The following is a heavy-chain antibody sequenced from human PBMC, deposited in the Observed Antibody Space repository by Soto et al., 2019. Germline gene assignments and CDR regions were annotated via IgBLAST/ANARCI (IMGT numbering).Heavy chain of an antibody. CDR2: IGTAGDT. Sequence: GGSLRLSCAASGFTFSSYDMHWVRQATGKGLDWVSAIGTAGDTYYPGSVKGRFTISRENAKNSLYLQMNSLRAGDTAVYYCARGHYDSSGYYQDYYYGMDVWGQGTTVTVSS. V-gene: IGHV3-13*01. J-gene: IGHJ6*02. D-gene: IGHD3-22*01. CDR1: GFTFSSYD. CDR3: ARGHYDSSGYYQDYYYGMDV.